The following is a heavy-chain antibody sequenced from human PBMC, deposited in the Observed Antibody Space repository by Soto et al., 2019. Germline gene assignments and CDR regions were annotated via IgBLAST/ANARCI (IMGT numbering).Heavy chain of an antibody. CDR2: IYYSGST. CDR3: ARAPPSGFAPSYFDY. CDR1: GGSISSGGYS. J-gene: IGHJ4*02. V-gene: IGHV4-31*11. D-gene: IGHD3-10*01. Sequence: PSETLSLTCAVSGGSISSGGYSWSWIRQPPGKGLEWIGYIYYSGSTYYNPSLKSRVTISVDTSKNQFSLKLSSVTAADTAVYYCARAPPSGFAPSYFDYWGQGTLVTVSS.